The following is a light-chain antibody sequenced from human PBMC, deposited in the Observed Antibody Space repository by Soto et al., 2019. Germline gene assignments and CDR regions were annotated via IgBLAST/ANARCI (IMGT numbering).Light chain of an antibody. Sequence: NFMLTQPHSVSESPGKTVTISCTRSSGSIASNYVQWYQQRPGSAPTTVIYEDNQRPSGVPDRFSGSIDSYSNSASLTISGLKTEDDADYYCQSYDSSTVVFGGGTKLTVL. J-gene: IGLJ2*01. CDR2: EDN. CDR3: QSYDSSTVV. V-gene: IGLV6-57*04. CDR1: SGSIASNY.